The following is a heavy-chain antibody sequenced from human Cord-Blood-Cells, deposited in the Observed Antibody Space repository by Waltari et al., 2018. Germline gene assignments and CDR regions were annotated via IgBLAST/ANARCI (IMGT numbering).Heavy chain of an antibody. Sequence: EVQLVESGGGLIQPGGSLGLCCAASGFTVSSNYMSSVRQAPGKGLGWVSVMYSGGSKYNADSGKGRVTISRDNAKNTMYLQMNSLRAEDTDVYDCARASGVWRGYYLDYWGQGTLVTVSS. CDR2: MYSGGSK. D-gene: IGHD3-3*01. V-gene: IGHV3-53*01. CDR1: GFTVSSNY. CDR3: ARASGVWRGYYLDY. J-gene: IGHJ4*02.